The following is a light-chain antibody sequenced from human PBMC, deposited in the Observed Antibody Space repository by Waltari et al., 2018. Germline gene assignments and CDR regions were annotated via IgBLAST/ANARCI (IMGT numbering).Light chain of an antibody. CDR1: QSVSRT. Sequence: EIVLTQSPGTLSLSPVERATLSCRASQSVSRTLAWYQQKPGQAPRLLIYDASSRATGIPDRFSGSGSGTDFSLTISRLEPEDFAVYYCQKYGTLPATFGQGTTVEIK. CDR2: DAS. CDR3: QKYGTLPAT. V-gene: IGKV3-20*01. J-gene: IGKJ1*01.